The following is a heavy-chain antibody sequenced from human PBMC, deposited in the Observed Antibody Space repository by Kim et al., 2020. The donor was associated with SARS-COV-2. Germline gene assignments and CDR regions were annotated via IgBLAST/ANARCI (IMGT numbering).Heavy chain of an antibody. V-gene: IGHV3-7*01. Sequence: GGSLRLSCAASGFSFSTYWMAWVRQAPGKGLEWVANIKEDGSEKYHVASVRGRFTISRDNAKKLLYLQMNSLRAEDTAVYYCARDCGGDCYSYWGQGTLVTVSS. CDR2: IKEDGSEK. D-gene: IGHD2-21*01. J-gene: IGHJ4*02. CDR3: ARDCGGDCYSY. CDR1: GFSFSTYW.